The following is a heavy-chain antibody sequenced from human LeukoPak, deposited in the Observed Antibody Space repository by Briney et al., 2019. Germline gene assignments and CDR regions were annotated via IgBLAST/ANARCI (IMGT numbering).Heavy chain of an antibody. CDR3: ARVRCSGGSCYPNYGMDV. D-gene: IGHD2-15*01. Sequence: GASVKVSCKASGYTFTSYGISWVRQAPGQGLEWMGWISAYNGNTNYAQKLQGRVTMTTDTSTSTAYMELRSLRSDDTAVYYCARVRCSGGSCYPNYGMDVWGQGTTVTVSS. J-gene: IGHJ6*02. CDR2: ISAYNGNT. CDR1: GYTFTSYG. V-gene: IGHV1-18*01.